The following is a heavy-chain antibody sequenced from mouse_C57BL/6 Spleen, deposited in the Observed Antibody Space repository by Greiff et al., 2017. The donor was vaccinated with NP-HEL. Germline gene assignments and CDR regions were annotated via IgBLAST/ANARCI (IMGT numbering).Heavy chain of an antibody. CDR1: GFTFSSYG. Sequence: EVQRVESGGDLVKPGGSLKLSCAASGFTFSSYGMSWVRQTPDKRLEWVATISSGGSYTYYPDSVKGRFTISRDNAKNTLYLQMSSLKSEDTAMYYCARLITTVVEDYWGQGTTLTVSS. J-gene: IGHJ2*01. CDR2: ISSGGSYT. D-gene: IGHD1-1*01. CDR3: ARLITTVVEDY. V-gene: IGHV5-6*01.